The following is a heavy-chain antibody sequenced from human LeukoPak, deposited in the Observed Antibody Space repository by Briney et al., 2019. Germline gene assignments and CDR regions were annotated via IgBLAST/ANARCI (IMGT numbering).Heavy chain of an antibody. CDR2: IRHDGSNI. CDR1: GFSFSSYG. D-gene: IGHD1-26*01. J-gene: IGHJ4*02. CDR3: ARDSSGPSY. V-gene: IGHV3-30*02. Sequence: GGSLRLSCAASGFSFSSYGMHWVRQAPGKGLEWVAFIRHDGSNINYADSVKGRFTISRDNSRNTLDLQMNSLRVEDTAVYFCARDSSGPSYWGQGTLVTVSS.